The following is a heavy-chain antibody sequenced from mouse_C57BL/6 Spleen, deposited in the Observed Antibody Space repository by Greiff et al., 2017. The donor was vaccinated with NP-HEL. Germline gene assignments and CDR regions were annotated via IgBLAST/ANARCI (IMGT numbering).Heavy chain of an antibody. CDR2: INYDGSST. V-gene: IGHV5-16*01. Sequence: EVQLVESEGGLVQPGSSMKLSCTASGFTFSDYYMAWVRQVPEKGLEWVANINYDGSSTYYLDSLKSRFIISRDNAKNILYLQMSSLKSEDTATYYCARETARGAMDYWGQGTSVTVSS. D-gene: IGHD3-2*01. CDR3: ARETARGAMDY. CDR1: GFTFSDYY. J-gene: IGHJ4*01.